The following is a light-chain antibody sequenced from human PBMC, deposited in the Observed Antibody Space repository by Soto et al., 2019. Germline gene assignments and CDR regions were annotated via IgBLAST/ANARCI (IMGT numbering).Light chain of an antibody. Sequence: QSVLTQPPSVSGAPGQRVTISCTGSSSNIGAGYDVHWYQQLPRTAPKLLIYGNINRPSGVPDRFSGSKSGTSATLGITGFQTGDEADYYCGSWDSSLSAYVFGTGTKLTVL. V-gene: IGLV1-40*01. CDR3: GSWDSSLSAYV. CDR2: GNI. J-gene: IGLJ1*01. CDR1: SSNIGAGYD.